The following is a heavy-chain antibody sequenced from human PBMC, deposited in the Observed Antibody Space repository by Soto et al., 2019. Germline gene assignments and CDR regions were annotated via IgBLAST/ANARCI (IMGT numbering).Heavy chain of an antibody. Sequence: SQILCITYTISGDSISISSYYWAWIRQPPGKRLEWIGSMYYSGSTYNNPSLKSRVTMSVDTPKKQFSLILSSVTAADTAVYYCEARLIVGGTPYYFEYWDEGNLVTISS. CDR1: GDSISISSYY. CDR3: EARLIVGGTPYYFEY. CDR2: MYYSGST. J-gene: IGHJ4*01. V-gene: IGHV4-39*01. D-gene: IGHD1-26*01.